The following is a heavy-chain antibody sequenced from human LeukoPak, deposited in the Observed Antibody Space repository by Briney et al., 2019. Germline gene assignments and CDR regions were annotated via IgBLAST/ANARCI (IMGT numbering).Heavy chain of an antibody. Sequence: SVKVSCKASGFTFTSSSIQWIRQARGQRLEWIRWIVGDSTDTYYAQRFQERVTIARDMSTSTAYLELSSLRSEDTAVYYCAADPDTTMAFDCWGQGTLVTVSS. CDR2: IVGDSTDT. V-gene: IGHV1-58*02. CDR3: AADPDTTMAFDC. CDR1: GFTFTSSS. J-gene: IGHJ4*02. D-gene: IGHD5-18*01.